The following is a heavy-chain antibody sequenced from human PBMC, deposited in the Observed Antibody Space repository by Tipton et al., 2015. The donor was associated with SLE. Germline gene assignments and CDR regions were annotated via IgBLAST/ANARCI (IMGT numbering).Heavy chain of an antibody. J-gene: IGHJ3*02. Sequence: QSGPEVKKPGESLKISCKGSGYSFTSYWIGWVRQMPGKGLEWMGIIFPGDSDTRYSPSFQGQVTISADKSIITAYLQWSSLKASDTAMYYCARRRGGPGVGGSFDIWGQGTMVTVSS. V-gene: IGHV5-51*01. CDR2: IFPGDSDT. D-gene: IGHD3-16*01. CDR1: GYSFTSYW. CDR3: ARRRGGPGVGGSFDI.